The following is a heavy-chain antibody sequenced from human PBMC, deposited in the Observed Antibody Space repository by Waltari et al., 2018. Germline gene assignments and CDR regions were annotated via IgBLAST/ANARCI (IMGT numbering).Heavy chain of an antibody. CDR1: GFTISNNY. Sequence: EVQLVESGGGLIQPGMSLRLSCAASGFTISNNYISWVRQAPGKGLEWVSVFYGGGSSYHADSVKGRFTVSRDASKNTVYLQMNSLTAEDTAVYYCALSSGVVKGYLDYWAQGTLVTVSS. CDR2: FYGGGSS. V-gene: IGHV3-53*02. CDR3: ALSSGVVKGYLDY. J-gene: IGHJ4*02. D-gene: IGHD3-3*01.